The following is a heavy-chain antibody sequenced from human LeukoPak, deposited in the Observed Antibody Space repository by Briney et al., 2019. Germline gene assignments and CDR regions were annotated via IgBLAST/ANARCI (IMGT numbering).Heavy chain of an antibody. V-gene: IGHV3-21*01. J-gene: IGHJ4*02. D-gene: IGHD6-6*01. CDR3: ARDRYGGAARPSY. CDR2: ISSSSSYI. CDR1: GFTFSSYS. Sequence: GGSLRLSCAASGFTFSSYSMNWVRQAPGKGLEWVSSISSSSSYIYYADSVKGRFTISRDNAKNPLYLQMNSLRAEDTAVYYCARDRYGGAARPSYWGQGTLVTVSS.